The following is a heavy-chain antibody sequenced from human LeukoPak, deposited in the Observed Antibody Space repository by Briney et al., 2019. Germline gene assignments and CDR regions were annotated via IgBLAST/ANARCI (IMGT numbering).Heavy chain of an antibody. Sequence: SQTLSLTCTVSGGSISGINYYWIWIRQPAGKGLEWIGRIYTTGSSNYNPSLKSRVTISVDTSNNQFSLKLSSVTAADTAVYYCARVSPSGVWDVWGQGTTVTVSS. CDR1: GGSISGINYY. V-gene: IGHV4-61*02. J-gene: IGHJ6*02. D-gene: IGHD3-10*01. CDR2: IYTTGSS. CDR3: ARVSPSGVWDV.